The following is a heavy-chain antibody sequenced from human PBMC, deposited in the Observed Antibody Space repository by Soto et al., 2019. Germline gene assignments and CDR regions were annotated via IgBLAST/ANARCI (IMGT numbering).Heavy chain of an antibody. D-gene: IGHD6-13*01. Sequence: QVQLVESGGGVVQPGRSLRLSCAASGFTFNNYGMHWVRQAPGKGLEWLAVIWNDGSNSSYANSVKGRFTISRDNSKNTLYLQMSSLGGEDTAVYYCARRQIPPPTRGAANARGGMDVWGQGTTVTVSS. CDR3: ARRQIPPPTRGAANARGGMDV. J-gene: IGHJ6*02. V-gene: IGHV3-33*01. CDR1: GFTFNNYG. CDR2: IWNDGSNS.